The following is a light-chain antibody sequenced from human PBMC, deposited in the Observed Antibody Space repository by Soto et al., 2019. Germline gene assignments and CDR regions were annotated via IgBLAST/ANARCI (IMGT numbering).Light chain of an antibody. CDR1: TGPVTSGLY. J-gene: IGLJ2*01. CDR2: DTS. V-gene: IGLV7-46*01. CDR3: LLSYISSSSNLLV. Sequence: QAVVTQEPSLTVSPGGTVTLTCGSSTGPVTSGLYPYWFQQRPGQAPRKLIYDTSLKLSWTPARFSGSLLGGKAALTLSGAQPDDEADYYCLLSYISSSSNLLVFGGGTKLTVL.